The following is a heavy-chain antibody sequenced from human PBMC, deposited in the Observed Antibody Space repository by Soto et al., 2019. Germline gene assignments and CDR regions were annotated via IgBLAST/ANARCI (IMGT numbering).Heavy chain of an antibody. V-gene: IGHV3-7*01. CDR3: ARVLRRYYDFWSGSYPVGFDY. CDR2: IKQDGSEK. D-gene: IGHD3-3*01. Sequence: PGGALRLSCAASGFTFSIYWMSWVRQAPGKGLERVANIKQDGSEKYYVDSVKGRFTISRDNAKNSLYLQMNSLRAEDTAVYYCARVLRRYYDFWSGSYPVGFDYWGQGTLVTVSS. J-gene: IGHJ4*02. CDR1: GFTFSIYW.